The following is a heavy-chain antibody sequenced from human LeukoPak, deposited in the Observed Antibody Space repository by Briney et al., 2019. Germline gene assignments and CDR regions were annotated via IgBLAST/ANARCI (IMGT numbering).Heavy chain of an antibody. Sequence: GGSLSPSCPPSGFTLSSYAMSWVRPAPREGLEWVSATSTIGGSTFYADSMKGPLTLSRHNSKNTLYLKMNSLRAADTAVFYCGEGGGRYEAEYFQHWGQGTLVTVCS. J-gene: IGHJ1*01. D-gene: IGHD1-14*01. V-gene: IGHV3-23*01. CDR2: TSTIGGST. CDR1: GFTLSSYA. CDR3: GEGGGRYEAEYFQH.